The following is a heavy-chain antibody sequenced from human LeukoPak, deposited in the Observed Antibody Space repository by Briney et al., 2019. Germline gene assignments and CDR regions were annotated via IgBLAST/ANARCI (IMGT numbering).Heavy chain of an antibody. CDR2: ISSSSSYI. V-gene: IGHV3-21*01. J-gene: IGHJ4*02. CDR3: ARALVLDFDY. CDR1: GFTFSSYS. Sequence: GGSLRLPCAASGFTFSSYSMNWVRQAPGKGLEWVSSISSSSSYIYYADSVKGRFTISRDNAKNSLYLQMSSLRAEDTAVYYCARALVLDFDYWGQGTLITVSS.